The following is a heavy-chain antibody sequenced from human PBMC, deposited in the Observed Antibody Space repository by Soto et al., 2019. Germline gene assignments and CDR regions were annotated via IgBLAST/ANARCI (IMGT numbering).Heavy chain of an antibody. CDR3: ASSGRQQLEGTPLPYYYYGMDV. CDR1: GGSISSGGYY. V-gene: IGHV4-31*03. CDR2: IYYSGST. J-gene: IGHJ6*02. Sequence: SETLSLTCTVSGGSISSGGYYWSWIRQHPGKGLEWIGYIYYSGSTYYNPSLKSRVTISVDTSKNQFSLKLSSVTAADTAVYYCASSGRQQLEGTPLPYYYYGMDVWGQGTTVTVSS. D-gene: IGHD6-13*01.